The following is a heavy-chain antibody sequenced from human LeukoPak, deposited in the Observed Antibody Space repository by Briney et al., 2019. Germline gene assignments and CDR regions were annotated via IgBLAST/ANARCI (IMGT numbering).Heavy chain of an antibody. CDR2: IYYSGST. J-gene: IGHJ5*02. D-gene: IGHD2-2*01. CDR3: ARERDQPQPGAYNWFDP. Sequence: PSETLSLTCTVSGGSISSYYWSWIRQPPGKGLEWIGYIYYSGSTNYNPSLKSRVTISVDTSKNQFSLKLSSVTAADTAVYYCARERDQPQPGAYNWFDPWGQGTLVTVSS. CDR1: GGSISSYY. V-gene: IGHV4-59*01.